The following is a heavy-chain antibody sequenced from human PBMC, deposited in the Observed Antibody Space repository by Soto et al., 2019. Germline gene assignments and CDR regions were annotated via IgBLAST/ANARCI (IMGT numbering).Heavy chain of an antibody. D-gene: IGHD5-18*01. V-gene: IGHV3-48*02. CDR3: AREVRDTAVADFDY. CDR1: GFTFSSYS. Sequence: EVQLVESGGGLVQPGGSLRLSCAASGFTFSSYSMNWVRQAPGKGLEWLSYISSSISTMHYADSVKGRFNIYRDNAKNSLYLQINSLRDDDTAVYYCAREVRDTAVADFDYWGQGTLVTLSS. J-gene: IGHJ4*02. CDR2: ISSSISTM.